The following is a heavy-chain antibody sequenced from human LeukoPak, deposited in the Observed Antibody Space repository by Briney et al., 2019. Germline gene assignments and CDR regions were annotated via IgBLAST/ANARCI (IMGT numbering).Heavy chain of an antibody. V-gene: IGHV1-2*02. CDR2: INPTGGAK. CDR1: GYTFTDYY. J-gene: IGHJ3*01. Sequence: GASVKLSCKASGYTFTDYYMHWVRQAPGQGLDWVGWINPTGGAKNYAQKFQGRVTMTRDTSNNTSYMELSRLRSDDTAVYYCARGFRTTTWSFDAFDRWGQGTMVTVCS. CDR3: ARGFRTTTWSFDAFDR. D-gene: IGHD1/OR15-1a*01.